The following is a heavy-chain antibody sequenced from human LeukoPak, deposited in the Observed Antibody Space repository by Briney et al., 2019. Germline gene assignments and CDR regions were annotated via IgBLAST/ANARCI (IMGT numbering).Heavy chain of an antibody. CDR1: GFTFSNFW. CDR2: ISYDGSNK. V-gene: IGHV3-30-3*01. J-gene: IGHJ4*02. Sequence: GGSLRLSCTASGFTFSNFWMGWVRQAPGKGLEWVAVISYDGSNKYYADSVKGRFTISRDNSKNTLYLQMNSLRAGDTAVYYCARDVSPHSSGWYVFDYWGQGTLVTVSS. CDR3: ARDVSPHSSGWYVFDY. D-gene: IGHD6-19*01.